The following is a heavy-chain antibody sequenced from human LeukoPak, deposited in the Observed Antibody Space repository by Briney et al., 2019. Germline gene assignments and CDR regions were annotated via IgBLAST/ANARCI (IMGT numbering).Heavy chain of an antibody. CDR3: ATSKRITMVRGVITALDY. CDR1: GGSISSSSYY. D-gene: IGHD3-10*01. J-gene: IGHJ4*02. Sequence: SETLSLTCTVSGGSISSSSYYWGWIRQPPGKGLEWIGSIYYSGSTYYNPSLKSRVTISVDTSKNQFSLKLSSVTAADTAVYYCATSKRITMVRGVITALDYWGQGTLVTVSS. CDR2: IYYSGST. V-gene: IGHV4-39*01.